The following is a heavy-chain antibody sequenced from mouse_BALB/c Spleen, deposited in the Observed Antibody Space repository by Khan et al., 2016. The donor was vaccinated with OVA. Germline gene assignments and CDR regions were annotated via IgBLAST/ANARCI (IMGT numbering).Heavy chain of an antibody. J-gene: IGHJ3*01. D-gene: IGHD2-14*01. CDR2: INPSNNYT. CDR3: VIEGSYHRSDDWFAY. CDR1: GYTFTSYT. Sequence: QVQLKQSGAELARPGASVKMSCKASGYTFTSYTMHWVRQRPGQAPEWIGHINPSNNYTNYNQNFKDKAPLIVDKSSSTAYMPLSSLTSEDSAVYYCVIEGSYHRSDDWFAYWGQGTLVTVSA. V-gene: IGHV1-4*01.